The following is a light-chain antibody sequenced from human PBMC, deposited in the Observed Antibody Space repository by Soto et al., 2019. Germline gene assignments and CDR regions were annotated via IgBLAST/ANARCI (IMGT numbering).Light chain of an antibody. CDR3: GAWDSSLSGGV. V-gene: IGLV1-51*02. CDR2: ENN. CDR1: SYNIGIND. Sequence: QSVLTQPPSVSAAPGQEVTISCSGSSYNIGINDVSWYQHLPGTAPKLLIYENNKRPSGIPDRFSGSKSGTSATLGITGLQTGDEADYYCGAWDSSLSGGVFGGGTKLTVL. J-gene: IGLJ2*01.